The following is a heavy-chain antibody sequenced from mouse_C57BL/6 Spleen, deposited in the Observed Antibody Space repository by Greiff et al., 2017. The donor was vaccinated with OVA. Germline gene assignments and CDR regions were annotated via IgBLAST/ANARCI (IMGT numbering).Heavy chain of an antibody. CDR3: ARGGELGRGGFAY. CDR1: GYTFTDYN. Sequence: VQLQQSGPELVKPGASVKIPCKASGYTFTDYNMDWVKQSHGKSLEWIGDINPNNGGTIYNQKFKGKATLTVDKSSSTAYMELRSLTSEDTAVYYCARGGELGRGGFAYWGQGTLVTVSA. CDR2: INPNNGGT. J-gene: IGHJ3*01. D-gene: IGHD4-1*01. V-gene: IGHV1-18*01.